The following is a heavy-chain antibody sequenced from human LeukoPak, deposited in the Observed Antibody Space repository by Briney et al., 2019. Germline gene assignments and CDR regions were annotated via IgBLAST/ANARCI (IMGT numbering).Heavy chain of an antibody. Sequence: GESLKIYLKASGYRFPSCWIGWERQMPGKGLGGMGIMYSVDYDTQHSPSLQGQVPISADKFISTAYLQWSSRNASDTAMCYCARLMSATGTWYPARFDYWGQGTPVTVPS. CDR2: MYSVDYDT. J-gene: IGHJ4*01. CDR3: ARLMSATGTWYPARFDY. CDR1: GYRFPSCW. D-gene: IGHD1-1*01. V-gene: IGHV5-51*01.